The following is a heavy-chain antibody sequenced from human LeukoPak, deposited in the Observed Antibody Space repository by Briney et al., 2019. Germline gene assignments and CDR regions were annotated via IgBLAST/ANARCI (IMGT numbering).Heavy chain of an antibody. J-gene: IGHJ4*02. CDR3: AKVRFGVTARYYFDY. V-gene: IGHV3-30*02. D-gene: IGHD3-10*01. Sequence: PGGSLRLSCAASGFSFSSYGMYWVRQAPGKGLEWVAFIRYDGSNKYYADSVKGRFTISRDNSKNTLYLQMNSLRAEDTAVYYCAKVRFGVTARYYFDYWGQGALVTVSS. CDR2: IRYDGSNK. CDR1: GFSFSSYG.